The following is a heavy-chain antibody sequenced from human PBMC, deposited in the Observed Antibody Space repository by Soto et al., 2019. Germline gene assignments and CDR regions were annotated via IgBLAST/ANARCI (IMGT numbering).Heavy chain of an antibody. J-gene: IGHJ4*02. CDR3: ARSSGTYSLGF. CDR1: GYTFTDRY. V-gene: IGHV1-2*02. CDR2: INPFSGGA. D-gene: IGHD3-10*01. Sequence: ASVKVSCKTSGYTFTDRYVHWVRQAPGQGLEWLGWINPFSGGAKYPQRFKDKVSMTADTSISTVYMYLTSLTSDDTAIYYCARSSGTYSLGFWGQGTLVTVSS.